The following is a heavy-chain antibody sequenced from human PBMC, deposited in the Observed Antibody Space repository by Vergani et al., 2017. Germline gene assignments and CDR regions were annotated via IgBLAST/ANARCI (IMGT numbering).Heavy chain of an antibody. J-gene: IGHJ6*03. CDR2: IYTSGST. Sequence: QVQLQESGPGLVKPSETLYLTCTVSGGSISSYYWSWIRQPAGKGLEWIGRIYTSGSTNYNPSLKSRVTMSVDTSKNQFSLKLSAVTAADTAVYYCARVLPVVPAATSVYYYMDVWGKGTTVTVSS. V-gene: IGHV4-4*07. D-gene: IGHD2-2*01. CDR3: ARVLPVVPAATSVYYYMDV. CDR1: GGSISSYY.